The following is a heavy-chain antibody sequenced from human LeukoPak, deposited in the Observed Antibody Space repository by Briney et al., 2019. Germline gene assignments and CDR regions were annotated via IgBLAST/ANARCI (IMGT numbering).Heavy chain of an antibody. V-gene: IGHV1-24*01. CDR2: FDSEDGKT. CDR1: GAILIELS. Sequence: ASVKVSCKVSGAILIELSIHWVRQSPGKGLEWMGGFDSEDGKTKAAQSFLDRVSLTEDTSLATAYMELRSLTSKDTAVYYCVTGSSERDYYESGTYYLGDSWGQGTVVTVSS. D-gene: IGHD3-10*01. J-gene: IGHJ4*02. CDR3: VTGSSERDYYESGTYYLGDS.